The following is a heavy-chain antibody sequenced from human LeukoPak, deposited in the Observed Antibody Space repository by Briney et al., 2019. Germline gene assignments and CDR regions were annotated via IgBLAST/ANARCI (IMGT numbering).Heavy chain of an antibody. V-gene: IGHV4-38-2*01. Sequence: PSETLSLTCAVSGYSISSGYYWGWIRQPPGKGLEWIGSIYQSGSTYHNPSLKSRVTISVDTSKNQFSLKLRSVTAADTAVYYCARGVAAAGWFDYWGQGTLVTVSS. CDR2: IYQSGST. J-gene: IGHJ4*02. CDR1: GYSISSGYY. D-gene: IGHD6-13*01. CDR3: ARGVAAAGWFDY.